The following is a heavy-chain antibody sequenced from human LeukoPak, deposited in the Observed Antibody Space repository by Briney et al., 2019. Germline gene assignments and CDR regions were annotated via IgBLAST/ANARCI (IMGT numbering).Heavy chain of an antibody. V-gene: IGHV3-23*01. D-gene: IGHD3-10*01. Sequence: GGSLRLSCAASGFTFSSYAMSWVRQAPGKGLEWVAAISNSGGDTFYSDSGKGRFTIARDNAKNSLDLQMNSLRAEDTAVYYCTRDPSALDYWGPGTLVTVSS. J-gene: IGHJ4*02. CDR2: ISNSGGDT. CDR1: GFTFSSYA. CDR3: TRDPSALDY.